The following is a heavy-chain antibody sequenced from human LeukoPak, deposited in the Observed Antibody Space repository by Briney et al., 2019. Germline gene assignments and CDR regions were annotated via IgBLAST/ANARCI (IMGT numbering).Heavy chain of an antibody. CDR3: AKAPLLYGGVYHAGAFDI. J-gene: IGHJ3*02. V-gene: IGHV3-43*01. CDR1: GITFDDYT. Sequence: GGSLRLSCVASGITFDDYTMPWVRQVPGKGLEWVSLITWDGGRTYYADSVKGRFTMSRNNSKNSLFLQMNSLRSDDSAMYYCAKAPLLYGGVYHAGAFDIWDQGTMVTVSS. CDR2: ITWDGGRT. D-gene: IGHD3-16*01.